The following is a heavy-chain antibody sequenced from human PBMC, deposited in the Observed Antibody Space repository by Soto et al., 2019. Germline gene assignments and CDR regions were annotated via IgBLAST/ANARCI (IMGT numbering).Heavy chain of an antibody. V-gene: IGHV3-21*01. J-gene: IGHJ4*02. CDR2: IGTSGSYI. Sequence: GGSLRLSCAVSGFIFSRYSMNWVHQAPGKGLEWVSSIGTSGSYIYDTDSVKGRFTISRDNTKDSLYLQMNSLRAEDTAIYYCARGSAFIGLDYWGQGTPVTVSS. CDR1: GFIFSRYS. CDR3: ARGSAFIGLDY. D-gene: IGHD1-26*01.